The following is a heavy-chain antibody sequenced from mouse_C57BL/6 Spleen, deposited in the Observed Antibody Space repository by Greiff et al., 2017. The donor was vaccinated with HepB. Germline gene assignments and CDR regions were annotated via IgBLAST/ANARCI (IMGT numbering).Heavy chain of an antibody. CDR3: ARRTDY. CDR2: IYPGDGDT. Sequence: QVQLKQSGPELVKPGASVKISCKASGYAFSSSWMNWVKQRPGKGLEWIGRIYPGDGDTNYKGKFKGKATLTADKSSSTAYMQLSSLTSEDSAVYFCARRTDYWGQGTTLTVSS. J-gene: IGHJ2*01. V-gene: IGHV1-82*01. CDR1: GYAFSSSW.